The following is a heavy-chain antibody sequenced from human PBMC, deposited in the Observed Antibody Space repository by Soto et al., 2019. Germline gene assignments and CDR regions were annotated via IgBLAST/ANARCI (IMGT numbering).Heavy chain of an antibody. Sequence: PGGSLRLSCTASGFTFGDYAMSWVRQAPGKGLEWVGRIKSKTDGGTTDYAAPVKGRFTISRDDSKNTLYLQMNSLKTEDTAVYYCTTGKQWPPHAFDIWGQGTMVTVSS. J-gene: IGHJ3*02. CDR2: IKSKTDGGTT. CDR3: TTGKQWPPHAFDI. D-gene: IGHD6-19*01. V-gene: IGHV3-15*01. CDR1: GFTFGDYA.